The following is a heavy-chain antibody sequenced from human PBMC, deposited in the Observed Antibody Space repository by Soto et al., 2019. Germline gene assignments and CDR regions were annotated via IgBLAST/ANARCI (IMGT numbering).Heavy chain of an antibody. Sequence: ASVKVSCKASGYTFTGYYMHWVRQAPGQGLEWMGWINPNSGGTNYAQKFQGWVTMTRDTSISTAYMKLSSVTAADTAVYYCARATNWFDPWGQGTLVTVSS. J-gene: IGHJ5*02. CDR2: INPNSGGT. CDR1: GYTFTGYY. CDR3: ARATNWFDP. V-gene: IGHV1-2*04.